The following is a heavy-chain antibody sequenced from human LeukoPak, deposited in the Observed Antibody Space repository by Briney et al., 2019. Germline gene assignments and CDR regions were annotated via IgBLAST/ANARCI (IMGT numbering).Heavy chain of an antibody. D-gene: IGHD3-10*01. J-gene: IGHJ4*02. CDR2: INPNGDST. CDR1: GYTFTGYY. Sequence: ASVKVSCKASGYTFTGYYIRWVRQAPGQGLEWMGVINPNGDSTSYAQKFQGRVTMTRDTSTSTVYMELSSLRFEDTAVHYCARSMIRGATYYFDYWGQGTLVTVSS. CDR3: ARSMIRGATYYFDY. V-gene: IGHV1-46*01.